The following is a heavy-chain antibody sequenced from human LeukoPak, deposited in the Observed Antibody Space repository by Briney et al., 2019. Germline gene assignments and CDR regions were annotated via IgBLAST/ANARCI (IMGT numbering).Heavy chain of an antibody. CDR3: ARDGYSSSWRADYYYYGMDV. Sequence: ASVNVSFKASGYTFTGYYMHWVRQAPGQGLERMGWINPNSGGTNYAQKFQDRVTMTRDTSISTAYMELSRLRSDDTAVYYCARDGYSSSWRADYYYYGMDVWGQGTTVTVSS. CDR1: GYTFTGYY. CDR2: INPNSGGT. D-gene: IGHD6-13*01. V-gene: IGHV1-2*02. J-gene: IGHJ6*02.